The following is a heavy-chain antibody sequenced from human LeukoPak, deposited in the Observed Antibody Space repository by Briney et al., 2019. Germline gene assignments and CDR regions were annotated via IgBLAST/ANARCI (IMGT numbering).Heavy chain of an antibody. CDR3: ARGGGGYFDL. J-gene: IGHJ4*02. Sequence: GGSLRLSCAASGFTFSSYWMHWVRHVPGKGLVWVSHINGDGSDTKYADSEEGRFTISRDNAKNTLYLQLNSLRAEDTAVYYCARGGGGYFDLWGQGTLVTVSS. CDR2: INGDGSDT. D-gene: IGHD2-15*01. CDR1: GFTFSSYW. V-gene: IGHV3-74*03.